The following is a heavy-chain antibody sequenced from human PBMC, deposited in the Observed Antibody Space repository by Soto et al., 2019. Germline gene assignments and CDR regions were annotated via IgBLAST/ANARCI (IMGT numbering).Heavy chain of an antibody. CDR2: IYYSGST. J-gene: IGHJ4*02. CDR3: ARGSYHSTVFDY. Sequence: SETLSLTCTVSGGSISSSSYYWGWIRQPPGKGLEWIGSIYYSGSTYYNPSLKSRVTISVDTSKNQFSLKLSSVTAADTAVYYCARGSYHSTVFDYWGQGTLVTVSS. D-gene: IGHD4-17*01. V-gene: IGHV4-39*01. CDR1: GGSISSSSYY.